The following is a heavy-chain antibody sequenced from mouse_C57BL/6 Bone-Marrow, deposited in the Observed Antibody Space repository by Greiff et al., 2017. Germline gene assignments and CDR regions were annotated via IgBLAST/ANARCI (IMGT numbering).Heavy chain of an antibody. CDR2: IYPRSGNT. CDR3: ARSSYDYDAFDY. V-gene: IGHV1-81*01. Sequence: VKLVESGAELARPGASVKLSCKASGYTFTSYGISWVKQRTGQGLEWIGEIYPRSGNTYYNEKFKGKATLTADKSSSTAYMELRSLTSEDSAVYFCARSSYDYDAFDYWGQGTTLTVSS. D-gene: IGHD2-4*01. J-gene: IGHJ2*01. CDR1: GYTFTSYG.